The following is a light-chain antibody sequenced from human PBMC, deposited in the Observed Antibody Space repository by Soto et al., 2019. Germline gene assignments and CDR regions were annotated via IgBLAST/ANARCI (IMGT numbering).Light chain of an antibody. CDR2: GAS. CDR1: QTVTSNY. J-gene: IGKJ1*01. CDR3: QQYGSSPGT. V-gene: IGKV3-20*01. Sequence: EIVLTHSPCTLSSSPLERATLSCRASQTVTSNYLAWYQQKPGQAPRLLFFGASIRATGLPDRFSGGGSGTDFTLTISRLEPEDFAVYYCQQYGSSPGTFGQGTKVDIK.